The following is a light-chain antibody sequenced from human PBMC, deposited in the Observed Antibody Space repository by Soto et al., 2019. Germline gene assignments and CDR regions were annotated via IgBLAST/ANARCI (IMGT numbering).Light chain of an antibody. V-gene: IGLV2-14*01. Sequence: QSVLTQPASVSGSPGQSITISCTGTSSDVGGYNYVSWYQQRPGKAPKFMIYEVTNRPSGVSNRFSGSKSGNTASLTISGLQAEDEADYYCASYTSRGTRVFGTGTKLTVL. CDR2: EVT. CDR3: ASYTSRGTRV. J-gene: IGLJ1*01. CDR1: SSDVGGYNY.